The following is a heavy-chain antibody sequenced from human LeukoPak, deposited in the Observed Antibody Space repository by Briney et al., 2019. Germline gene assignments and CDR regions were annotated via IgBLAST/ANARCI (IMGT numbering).Heavy chain of an antibody. Sequence: GESLKISCKGSGYSFTSYWIGWVRQMPGKGLEWMGIIYPGDPDTRYSPSFQGQVTISADESISTAYLQWSSLKASDTAMYYCARHSYYDSSGYYLDFDYWGQGTLVTVSS. D-gene: IGHD3-22*01. V-gene: IGHV5-51*01. CDR1: GYSFTSYW. CDR2: IYPGDPDT. J-gene: IGHJ4*02. CDR3: ARHSYYDSSGYYLDFDY.